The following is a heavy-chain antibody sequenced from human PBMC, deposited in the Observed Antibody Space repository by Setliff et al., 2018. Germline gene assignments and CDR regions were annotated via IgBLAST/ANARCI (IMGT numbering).Heavy chain of an antibody. CDR2: INAGNSNT. CDR1: GYTFTSYA. CDR3: AREDRAGSSYYYYYYGMDV. Sequence: ASVKVSCKASGYTFTSYAFHWVRQAPGQRLEWMGWINAGNSNTEYSQKFQDRVSITRDTTASTAYMELSSLRSEDTAVYYCAREDRAGSSYYYYYYGMDVWGQGTTVTVSS. D-gene: IGHD2-15*01. V-gene: IGHV1-3*01. J-gene: IGHJ6*02.